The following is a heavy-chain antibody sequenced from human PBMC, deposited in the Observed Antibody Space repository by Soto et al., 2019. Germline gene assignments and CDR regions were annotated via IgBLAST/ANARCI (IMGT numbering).Heavy chain of an antibody. J-gene: IGHJ6*02. Sequence: GXSVKVACKASGYPFIRHGIIWVRQAPGQGLEWMGWISASSGNTNYAQKFQDRVTMTTDASTTTAYMEVRSLRSDDTAIYYCARDLPIFVINYDHSGQYALDLWAQGTTVTVSS. CDR2: ISASSGNT. CDR3: ARDLPIFVINYDHSGQYALDL. V-gene: IGHV1-18*04. CDR1: GYPFIRHG. D-gene: IGHD3-22*01.